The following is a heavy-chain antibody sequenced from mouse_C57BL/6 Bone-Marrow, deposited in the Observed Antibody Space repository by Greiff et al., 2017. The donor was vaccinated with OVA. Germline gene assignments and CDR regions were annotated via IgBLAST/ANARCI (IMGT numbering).Heavy chain of an antibody. V-gene: IGHV5-2*01. J-gene: IGHJ2*01. D-gene: IGHD2-3*01. CDR1: GYAFPSHD. CDR2: INSDGGST. Sequence: EVQRVESGGGLVQPGESLKLSCESNGYAFPSHDMSWVRKTPEKRLELVAAINSDGGSTYYPDTMESRFIISRDNTKKTLYLQMSSVRAEDTALYYCASRIDNGYYGHYWGQGTTLTVSS. CDR3: ASRIDNGYYGHY.